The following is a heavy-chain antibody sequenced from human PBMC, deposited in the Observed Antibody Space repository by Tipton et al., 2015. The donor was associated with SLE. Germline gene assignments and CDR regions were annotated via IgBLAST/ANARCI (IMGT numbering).Heavy chain of an antibody. J-gene: IGHJ3*02. V-gene: IGHV4-59*01. CDR2: IYYSGST. CDR3: ARESVASDAFDI. CDR1: GGSISSYY. Sequence: TLSLTCTVSGGSISSYYWSWIRQPPGKGLEWIGYIYYSGSTNYNPSLKSRVTISVDTSKNQFSLKLSSVTAADTAVYYCARESVASDAFDIWGQGTMVSVSS. D-gene: IGHD5-12*01.